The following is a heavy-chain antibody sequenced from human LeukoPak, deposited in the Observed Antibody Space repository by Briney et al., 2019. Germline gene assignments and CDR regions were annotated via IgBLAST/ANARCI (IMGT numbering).Heavy chain of an antibody. Sequence: GASVKVSCKASGYTFTSYGISWVRQAPGQGLEWMGWISAYNGNTNYAQKLQGRVTMTTDTSTSTAYMELRSLRSDDTAVYYCAKSQVQMVRVSPKGYWGQGTLVTVSS. V-gene: IGHV1-18*01. CDR1: GYTFTSYG. CDR3: AKSQVQMVRVSPKGY. CDR2: ISAYNGNT. D-gene: IGHD3-10*01. J-gene: IGHJ4*02.